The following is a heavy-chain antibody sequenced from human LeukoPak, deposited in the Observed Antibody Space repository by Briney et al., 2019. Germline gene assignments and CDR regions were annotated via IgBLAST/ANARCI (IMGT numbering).Heavy chain of an antibody. CDR2: IYHSGST. J-gene: IGHJ4*02. V-gene: IGHV4-38-2*01. D-gene: IGHD4-11*01. CDR1: SYSITSGYY. CDR3: ARRYSNYSFDY. Sequence: SETLSLTCAVSSYSITSGYYWAWIRQPPGKGLEWIGNIYHSGSTYYNASLKSRVTISVDTSKNQFSLKLSSVTAADTAVYYCARRYSNYSFDYWGQGTLVTVSS.